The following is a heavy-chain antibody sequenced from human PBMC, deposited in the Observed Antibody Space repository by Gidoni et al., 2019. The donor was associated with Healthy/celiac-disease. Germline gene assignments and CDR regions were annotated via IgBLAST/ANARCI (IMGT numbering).Heavy chain of an antibody. D-gene: IGHD4-17*01. CDR2: IYYSGRT. CDR1: GGSISSSSYY. CDR3: ARIWGDYDYFDY. Sequence: QLQLQESGPGLVKPSGTLSLTCTVSGGSISSSSYYWGWIRQPPGKGLEWIGSIYYSGRTYYNPSLKSRVTISVDTSKNQFSLKLSSVTAADTAVYYCARIWGDYDYFDYWGQGTLVTVSS. V-gene: IGHV4-39*01. J-gene: IGHJ4*02.